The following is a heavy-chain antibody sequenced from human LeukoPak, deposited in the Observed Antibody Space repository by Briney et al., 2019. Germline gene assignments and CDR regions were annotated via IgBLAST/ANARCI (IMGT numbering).Heavy chain of an antibody. Sequence: SVKVSCKASGGTFSSYAISWVRQAPGQGLEWMGWIIPIFGTANYAQKFQGRVTITADESTSTAYMELSSLRSEDTAVYYCARSIGPIAEYYYYYVDVWGKGTTVTISS. D-gene: IGHD6-13*01. V-gene: IGHV1-69*01. J-gene: IGHJ6*03. CDR3: ARSIGPIAEYYYYYVDV. CDR1: GGTFSSYA. CDR2: IIPIFGTA.